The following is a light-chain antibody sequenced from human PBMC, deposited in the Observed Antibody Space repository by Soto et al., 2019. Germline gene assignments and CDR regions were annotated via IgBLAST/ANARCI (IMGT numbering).Light chain of an antibody. CDR3: QQYNSDSRT. J-gene: IGKJ1*01. Sequence: DIQMTQSPSTLSASVGDRVTITCRASQSISTWLAWYQQKPGNAPKLLIFDASNLESGVPSRFSGSESGTEFTLTIDSLQPDDFATYCCQQYNSDSRTFGQGTELDIK. V-gene: IGKV1-5*01. CDR2: DAS. CDR1: QSISTW.